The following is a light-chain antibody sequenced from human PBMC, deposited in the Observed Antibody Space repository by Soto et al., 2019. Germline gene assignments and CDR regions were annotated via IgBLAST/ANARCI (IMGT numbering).Light chain of an antibody. CDR1: QSVGSAY. J-gene: IGKJ1*01. CDR3: QHYGRSPS. CDR2: GAS. Sequence: IVLPQSPGTLSLSPGERATLSCRASQSVGSAYVGWYQQKPGQAPRLLIFGASRGATGIPDRFSGSGSGTNFTLTINKVEPEDSAVYYCQHYGRSPSFGRGTKVDIK. V-gene: IGKV3-20*01.